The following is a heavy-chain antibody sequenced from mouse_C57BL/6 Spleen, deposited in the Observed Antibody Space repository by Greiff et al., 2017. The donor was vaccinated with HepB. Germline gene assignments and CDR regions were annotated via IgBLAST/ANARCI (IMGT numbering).Heavy chain of an antibody. J-gene: IGHJ4*01. Sequence: QVQLKQSGAELVRPGASVKLSCKASGYTFTDYYINWVKQRPGQGLEWIARIYPGSGNTYYNEKFKGKATLTAEKSSSTAYMQLSSLTSEDSAVYFCARSRMDYWGQGTSVTVSS. CDR1: GYTFTDYY. CDR2: IYPGSGNT. CDR3: ARSRMDY. V-gene: IGHV1-76*01.